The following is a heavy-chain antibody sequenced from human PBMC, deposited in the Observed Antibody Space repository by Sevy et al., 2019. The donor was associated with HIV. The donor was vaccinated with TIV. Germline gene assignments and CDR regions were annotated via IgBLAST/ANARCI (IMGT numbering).Heavy chain of an antibody. CDR2: ISSGSRSI. CDR3: ARDSAETAALDF. V-gene: IGHV3-48*02. J-gene: IGHJ4*02. CDR1: GFAFSSYT. Sequence: GGSLRLSCAASGFAFSSYTMNWVRQAPGKGLEWVSYISSGSRSIYYADSVKGRFTISRDNAKNFVYMHMNSLRDEDTAVYYCARDSAETAALDFWGQGTLVTVSS. D-gene: IGHD5-18*01.